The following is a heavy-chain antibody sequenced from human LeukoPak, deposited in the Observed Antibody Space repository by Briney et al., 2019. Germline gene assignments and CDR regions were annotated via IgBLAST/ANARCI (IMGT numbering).Heavy chain of an antibody. CDR3: ARVMDV. CDR1: GGSISSYY. J-gene: IGHJ6*02. Sequence: PSETLSLTCTVSGGSISSYYWSWIRQPPGKGLEWIGFIYYSGSTNYNPSLKSRVSMSVDTSRDQFSLKLSSVTAADTAVYYCARVMDVWGQGTTVTVSS. CDR2: IYYSGST. V-gene: IGHV4-59*08.